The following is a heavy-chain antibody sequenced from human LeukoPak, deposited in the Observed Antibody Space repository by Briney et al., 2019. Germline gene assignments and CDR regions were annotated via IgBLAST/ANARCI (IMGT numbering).Heavy chain of an antibody. J-gene: IGHJ4*02. CDR2: IKQDGSEK. D-gene: IGHD3-3*01. CDR3: ARIERTSYYDFWSGYYTCFYFDY. V-gene: IGHV3-7*01. Sequence: PGGSLRLSCAASGFTFSSYWMSWVRQAPGKGLEWVANIKQDGSEKYYVDSVKGRFTISRDNAKNSLYLQMSSLRAEDTAVYYCARIERTSYYDFWSGYYTCFYFDYWGQGTLVTVSS. CDR1: GFTFSSYW.